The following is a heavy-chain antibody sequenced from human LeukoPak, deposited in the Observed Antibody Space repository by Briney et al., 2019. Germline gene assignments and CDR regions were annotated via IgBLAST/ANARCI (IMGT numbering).Heavy chain of an antibody. J-gene: IGHJ5*02. V-gene: IGHV1-46*01. D-gene: IGHD6-19*01. Sequence: ASVKVSCKASGYTFTSYYMHWVRQAPGQGLEWMGIINPSGGSTSYAQKFQGRVTMTRDTSISTAYMELSWLRSDDTAVYYCARDPLRIAVAGTPNWFDPWGQGTLVTVSS. CDR2: INPSGGST. CDR3: ARDPLRIAVAGTPNWFDP. CDR1: GYTFTSYY.